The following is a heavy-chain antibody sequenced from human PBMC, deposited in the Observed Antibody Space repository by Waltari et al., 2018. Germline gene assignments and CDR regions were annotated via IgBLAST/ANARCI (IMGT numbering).Heavy chain of an antibody. CDR1: GSTFTSSD. V-gene: IGHV1-8*02. Sequence: QVQLVQSGAEVKKPGASVKVSCKASGSTFTSSDNNWVRQATGQGLEWMGWMNPNSGNTGYAQKFQGRVTMTRNTSISTAYMELSSLRSEDTAVYYCARVDFWSGYVVRDYWGQGTLVTVSS. CDR2: MNPNSGNT. J-gene: IGHJ4*02. CDR3: ARVDFWSGYVVRDY. D-gene: IGHD3-3*01.